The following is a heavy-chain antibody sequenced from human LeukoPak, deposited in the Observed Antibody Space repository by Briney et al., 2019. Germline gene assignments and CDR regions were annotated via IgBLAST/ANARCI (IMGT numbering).Heavy chain of an antibody. CDR1: GYTFTSYY. V-gene: IGHV1-46*01. J-gene: IGHJ3*02. D-gene: IGHD2-15*01. Sequence: ASVKVSCKASGYTFTSYYMHWVRQAPGQGLEWMGIINPSGGSTSYALKFQGRVTMTRDTSTSTVYMELSSLRSEDTAVYYCARDCSGGSCYSSYAFDIWGQGTMVTVSS. CDR3: ARDCSGGSCYSSYAFDI. CDR2: INPSGGST.